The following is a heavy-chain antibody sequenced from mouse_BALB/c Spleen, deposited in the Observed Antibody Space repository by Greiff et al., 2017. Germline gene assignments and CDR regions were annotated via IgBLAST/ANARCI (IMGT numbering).Heavy chain of an antibody. D-gene: IGHD2-1*01. CDR2: ISSGGSYT. CDR1: GFTFSSYG. Sequence: EVQLQESGGDLVKPGGSLKLSCAASGFTFSSYGMSWVRQTPDKRLEWVATISSGGSYTYYPDSVKGQFTISRDNAKNTLYLQMSSLKSEDTAMYYCARHGGNYVYYFDYWGQGTTLTVSS. V-gene: IGHV5-6*01. J-gene: IGHJ2*01. CDR3: ARHGGNYVYYFDY.